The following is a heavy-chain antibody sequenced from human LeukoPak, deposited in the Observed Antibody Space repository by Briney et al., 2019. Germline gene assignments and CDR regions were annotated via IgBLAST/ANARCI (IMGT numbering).Heavy chain of an antibody. V-gene: IGHV3-21*01. CDR3: AREVEQLGRSHFDY. Sequence: PGGSLRLSCAASGFTFSSYSMNWVRQAPGKGLEWVSSISTSSSYINYADSVKGRFTISRDNAKKSLYLQMNSLRAEDTAVYYCAREVEQLGRSHFDYWGQGTLVTVSS. J-gene: IGHJ4*02. CDR1: GFTFSSYS. CDR2: ISTSSSYI. D-gene: IGHD6-6*01.